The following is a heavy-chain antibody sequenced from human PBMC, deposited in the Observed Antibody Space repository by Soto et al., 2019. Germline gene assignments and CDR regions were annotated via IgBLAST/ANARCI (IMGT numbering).Heavy chain of an antibody. D-gene: IGHD5-18*01. J-gene: IGHJ4*02. CDR1: GAIFSSNA. V-gene: IGHV1-69*01. Sequence: QVQLVQSGAEVKKPGSSVKVTCKASGAIFSSNAISWVRQAPGQGLEWMGGILPIFGRTNYAQTFQGRVTITADQSTRTAYMELSSLKSEDTAVYYCATAGRGYSYAPRFYFEYWGQGTLVTVSS. CDR3: ATAGRGYSYAPRFYFEY. CDR2: ILPIFGRT.